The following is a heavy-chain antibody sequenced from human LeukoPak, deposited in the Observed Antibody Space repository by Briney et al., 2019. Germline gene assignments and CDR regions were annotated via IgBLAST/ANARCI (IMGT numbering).Heavy chain of an antibody. J-gene: IGHJ4*02. Sequence: GGSLRLSCAASGFTFSSYSMNWVRQAPGKGLEWVAVISYDGSNKYYADSVKGRFTISRDNSKNTLYLQMNSLRAEDTAVYYCARGDTAMVRLIYYFDYWGQGTLVTVSS. CDR1: GFTFSSYS. CDR2: ISYDGSNK. CDR3: ARGDTAMVRLIYYFDY. D-gene: IGHD5-18*01. V-gene: IGHV3-30*03.